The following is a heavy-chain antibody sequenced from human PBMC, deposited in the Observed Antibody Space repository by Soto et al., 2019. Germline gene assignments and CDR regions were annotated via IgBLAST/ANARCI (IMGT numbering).Heavy chain of an antibody. V-gene: IGHV5-51*01. CDR3: ARLGYCISTSCYVGY. CDR1: GYSFTSYW. J-gene: IGHJ4*02. CDR2: IYAGDSDT. Sequence: PGESLKSSCKGSGYSFTSYWIGWVRQMPGKGLEWMGIIYAGDSDTRYSPSFQGQVTISADKSISTAYLQWSSLKASDTAMYYCARLGYCISTSCYVGYWGQGTLVTVSS. D-gene: IGHD2-2*01.